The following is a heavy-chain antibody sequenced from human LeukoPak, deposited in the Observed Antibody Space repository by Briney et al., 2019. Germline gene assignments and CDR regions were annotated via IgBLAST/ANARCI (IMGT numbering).Heavy chain of an antibody. J-gene: IGHJ6*02. D-gene: IGHD3-22*01. V-gene: IGHV6-1*01. CDR2: TYYRSKWYN. CDR1: GDSVSINSAA. Sequence: SQTLSLTCAISGDSVSINSAAWNWIRQSPSRGLEWLGRTYYRSKWYNDYAVSVKSRITINPDTSKNQFSLQLNSVTPEDTAVYYCARDRAYSSGYYYEYYYYGMDVWGQGTTVTVSS. CDR3: ARDRAYSSGYYYEYYYYGMDV.